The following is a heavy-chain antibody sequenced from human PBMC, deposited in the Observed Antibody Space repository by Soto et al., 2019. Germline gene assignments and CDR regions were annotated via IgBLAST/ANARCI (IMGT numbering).Heavy chain of an antibody. CDR1: GFTFSSYS. V-gene: IGHV3-21*06. Sequence: EVQLVESGGGLVKPGGSLRLSCEASGFTFSSYSMNWVRQAPGKGLEWVSSISSGSSYIYYADSVKGRFTISRDNAKNSRYLQMNSLRAEDTAGYDCAGSSGGSGKLWNYCGMDVWGQGTTVTVSS. D-gene: IGHD3-10*01. CDR2: ISSGSSYI. CDR3: AGSSGGSGKLWNYCGMDV. J-gene: IGHJ6*02.